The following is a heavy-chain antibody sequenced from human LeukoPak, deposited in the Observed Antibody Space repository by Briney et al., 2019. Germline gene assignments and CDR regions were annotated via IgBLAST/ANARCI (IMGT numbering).Heavy chain of an antibody. J-gene: IGHJ4*02. CDR1: GYTFTSYA. Sequence: ASVKVSCKASGYTFTSYAMHWVRQAPGQRLEWMGWINAGNGNTKYSQKFQGRVTITRDTSASTAYMELSSLRSEDTAVYYCARGTMVRGATWDYWGQGTLVTVSS. V-gene: IGHV1-3*01. CDR2: INAGNGNT. D-gene: IGHD3-10*01. CDR3: ARGTMVRGATWDY.